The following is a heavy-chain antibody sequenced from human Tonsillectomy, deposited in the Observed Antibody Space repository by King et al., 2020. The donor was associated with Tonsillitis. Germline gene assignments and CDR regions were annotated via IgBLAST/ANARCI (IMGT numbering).Heavy chain of an antibody. CDR1: GFTFSRYG. J-gene: IGHJ3*02. V-gene: IGHV3-30*02. CDR2: IGYDGRDK. CDR3: AREGIDAFDI. D-gene: IGHD3-10*01. Sequence: QLVQSGGGVVQPGGSLRLSCAASGFTFSRYGMHWVRQAPGKGLEWVAFIGYDGRDKYYADSVKGRFIISRDNSKNTLYLQMNSLRAEDTDVYYCAREGIDAFDIWGQGTMVTVSS.